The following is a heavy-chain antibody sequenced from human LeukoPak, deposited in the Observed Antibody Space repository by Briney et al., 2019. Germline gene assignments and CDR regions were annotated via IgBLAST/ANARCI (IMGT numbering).Heavy chain of an antibody. CDR1: GCSFTNYR. J-gene: IGHJ5*02. V-gene: IGHV5-10-1*01. Sequence: GESLKISCKGSGCSFTNYRISWVRHMPGRGLEWMGWIDTSDSYTNYSPSFQGHVTISADKSSSTAYLQWSSLKASDTAIYYCARHVLYSYGPQWWFDPWGQGTLVTVSS. D-gene: IGHD5-18*01. CDR2: IDTSDSYT. CDR3: ARHVLYSYGPQWWFDP.